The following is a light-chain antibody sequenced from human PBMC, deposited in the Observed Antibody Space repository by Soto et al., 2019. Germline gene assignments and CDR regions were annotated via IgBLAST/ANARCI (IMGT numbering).Light chain of an antibody. CDR3: TLYTTDTALV. J-gene: IGLJ1*01. CDR2: EVT. V-gene: IGLV2-14*01. CDR1: NSDIVTYNF. Sequence: QSVLTQPASVSGSPGQSIPISCTGTNSDIVTYNFVPWYPRPPGKAPKLCIYEVTNSPSEVSSRFSGSNSGSTASRTISGLQDQGEGDYYCTLYTTDTALVFGTGTKLTVL.